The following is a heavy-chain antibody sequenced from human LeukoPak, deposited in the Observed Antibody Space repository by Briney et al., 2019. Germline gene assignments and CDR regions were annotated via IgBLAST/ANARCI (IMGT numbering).Heavy chain of an antibody. D-gene: IGHD2-8*01. J-gene: IGHJ4*02. CDR1: GFTFSSYA. Sequence: GSLRLSCAASGFTFSSYAMSWVRQAPGKGLEWVSAISGSGGSTYYADSVKGRFTISRDNSKNTLYLQMNSLRAEDTAVYYCAKDPNIVLMVYATHFDYWGQGTLVTVSS. CDR3: AKDPNIVLMVYATHFDY. V-gene: IGHV3-23*01. CDR2: ISGSGGST.